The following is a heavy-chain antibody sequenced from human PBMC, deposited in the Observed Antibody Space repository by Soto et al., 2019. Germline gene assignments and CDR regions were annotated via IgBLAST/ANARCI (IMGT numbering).Heavy chain of an antibody. J-gene: IGHJ5*02. CDR1: GGSISSYY. Sequence: SETLSLTCTVSGGSISSYYWSWIRQPPGKGLEWIGYIYYSGSTNYNPSLKSRVTISVDTSKNPFSLKLSSVTAADTAVYYCARVTAYYDYVWGSYRPSPWLDPWGQGTLVTVPQ. CDR2: IYYSGST. V-gene: IGHV4-59*01. D-gene: IGHD3-16*02. CDR3: ARVTAYYDYVWGSYRPSPWLDP.